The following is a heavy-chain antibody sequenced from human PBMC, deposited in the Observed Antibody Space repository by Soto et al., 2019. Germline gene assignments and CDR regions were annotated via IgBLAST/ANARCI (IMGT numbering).Heavy chain of an antibody. Sequence: GGSLRLSCAASGFTFSSYGMNWVRQAPGKGLEWVSYISSSGSTIYYADSVKGRFTISRDNAKNSLYLQMNSLRAEDTAVYYCATVVVGSYGMDVWGQGTTVTVSS. V-gene: IGHV3-48*03. CDR1: GFTFSSYG. J-gene: IGHJ6*02. D-gene: IGHD2-15*01. CDR3: ATVVVGSYGMDV. CDR2: ISSSGSTI.